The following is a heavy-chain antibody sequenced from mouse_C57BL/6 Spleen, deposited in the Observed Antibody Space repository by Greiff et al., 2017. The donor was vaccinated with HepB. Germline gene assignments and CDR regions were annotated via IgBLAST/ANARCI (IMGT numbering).Heavy chain of an antibody. CDR3: ARDPIYDGYYYFDY. CDR2: INYDGSST. CDR1: GFTFSDYY. D-gene: IGHD2-3*01. Sequence: EVQLVESEGGLVQPGSSMKLSCTASGFTFSDYYMAWVRQVPDKGLEWVANINYDGSSTYYLDSLKSRFIISRDNAKNILYLQMSSLKSEDTATYYCARDPIYDGYYYFDYWGQGTTLTVSS. J-gene: IGHJ2*01. V-gene: IGHV5-16*01.